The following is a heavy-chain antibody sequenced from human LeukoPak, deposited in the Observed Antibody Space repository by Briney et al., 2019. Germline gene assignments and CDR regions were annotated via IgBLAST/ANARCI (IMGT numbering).Heavy chain of an antibody. J-gene: IGHJ3*02. Sequence: SQTLSLTCAISGDSVSSNSAAWNWIRQSPSSGLEWLGRTFYRSKWYNEYALSMKSRITINPDTSKNQFSLKLSSVTAADTAVYYCARGPTLLWFGEAYIDAFDIWGQGTMVTVSS. CDR3: ARGPTLLWFGEAYIDAFDI. V-gene: IGHV6-1*01. CDR2: TFYRSKWYN. D-gene: IGHD3-10*01. CDR1: GDSVSSNSAA.